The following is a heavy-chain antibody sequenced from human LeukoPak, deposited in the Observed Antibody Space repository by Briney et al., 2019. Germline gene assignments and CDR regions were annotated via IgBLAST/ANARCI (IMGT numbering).Heavy chain of an antibody. CDR2: IYTSGTT. V-gene: IGHV4-61*02. D-gene: IGHD3-22*01. Sequence: SETLSLTCTVSGASISSDVYYWTWIRQAAGKRLEWHGRIYTSGTTNYNPSLQSRVTISVYTTKNQFSLKLSSVTAADTAVYYCNYGHGYNDYWGQGILVTVSS. CDR3: NYGHGYNDY. J-gene: IGHJ4*02. CDR1: GASISSDVYY.